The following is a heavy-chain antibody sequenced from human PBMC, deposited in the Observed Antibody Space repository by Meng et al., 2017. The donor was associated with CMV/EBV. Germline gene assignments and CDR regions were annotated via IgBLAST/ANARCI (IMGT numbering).Heavy chain of an antibody. CDR2: ISYDGNNR. V-gene: IGHV3-30*04. CDR3: ARDMGPYCGGDCYGPVY. J-gene: IGHJ4*02. CDR1: LPFSRSA. D-gene: IGHD2-21*01. Sequence: LPFSRSAMPWVRQAPGKGLEWVAVISYDGNNRYCADSVKGRFTISRDNSKNTLYLQMNSLRAEDTAVYYCARDMGPYCGGDCYGPVYWGQGTLVTVSS.